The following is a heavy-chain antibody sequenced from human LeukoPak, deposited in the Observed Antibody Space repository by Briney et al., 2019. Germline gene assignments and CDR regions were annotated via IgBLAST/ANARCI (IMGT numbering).Heavy chain of an antibody. CDR1: GFTFSNAW. J-gene: IGHJ4*02. CDR3: TVMVGSGSYYFDY. Sequence: GGSLRLSCAASGFTFSNAWMSWVRQAPGKGLEWVGRIKSKTDGGTTDYAAPVKGRFTISRDDSKNTLYLQMNSLKTEDTAVYYCTVMVGSGSYYFDYWGRGTLVTVSS. D-gene: IGHD3-10*01. CDR2: IKSKTDGGTT. V-gene: IGHV3-15*01.